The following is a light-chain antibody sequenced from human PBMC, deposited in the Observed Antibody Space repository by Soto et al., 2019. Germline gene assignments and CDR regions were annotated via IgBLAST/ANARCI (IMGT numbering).Light chain of an antibody. V-gene: IGKV3-20*01. J-gene: IGKJ1*01. Sequence: EIVLTQSPGTLSLSPGERATLSCRASESVTRNYLSWYQQKAGQAPRLLIFGASSRASGIPDRFSGSGSGTDFTLTISRLEPEDFALYYCQQYGNSVWTFGQGTKVEIK. CDR2: GAS. CDR1: ESVTRNY. CDR3: QQYGNSVWT.